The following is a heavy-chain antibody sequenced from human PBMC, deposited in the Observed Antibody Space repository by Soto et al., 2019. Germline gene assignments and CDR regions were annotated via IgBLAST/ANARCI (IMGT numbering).Heavy chain of an antibody. V-gene: IGHV4-4*07. CDR1: GGPISSYY. Sequence: SETLSLTCTVSGGPISSYYWSWIRQPAGKGLEWIGRIYTSGSTNYNPSLKSRVTMPVDTSKNQFSLKLSSVTAADTAVYYCARVYSPYDYVWGSYRHPDNWFDPWGQGTLVTVSS. CDR2: IYTSGST. J-gene: IGHJ5*02. CDR3: ARVYSPYDYVWGSYRHPDNWFDP. D-gene: IGHD3-16*02.